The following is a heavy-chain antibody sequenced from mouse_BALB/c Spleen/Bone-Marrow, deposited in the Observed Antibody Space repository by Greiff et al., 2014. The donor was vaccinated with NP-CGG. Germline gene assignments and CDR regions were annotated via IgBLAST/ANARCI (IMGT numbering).Heavy chain of an antibody. CDR2: IYPGNSDT. D-gene: IGHD2-4*01. Sequence: EVQLQQSGTVLARPGASVKMSCKASGYTFTSYRMHWVKQRPGQGLEWIGAIYPGNSDTSYNQKFKGKAKLTAVTSTSTAYMELSSLTNEDSAVYYCTHDYDYYAMNYWGQGTSVTVSS. J-gene: IGHJ4*01. CDR3: THDYDYYAMNY. CDR1: GYTFTSYR. V-gene: IGHV1-5*01.